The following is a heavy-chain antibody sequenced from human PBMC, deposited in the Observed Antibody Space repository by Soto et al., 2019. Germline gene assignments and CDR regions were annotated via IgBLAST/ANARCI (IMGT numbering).Heavy chain of an antibody. V-gene: IGHV3-49*04. CDR3: TREHYDYYYGMDV. CDR1: GFTFGDYA. Sequence: PVGSLRLSCTASGFTFGDYAMSWVRQAPGKGLEWVGFIRSKAYGGTTEYAASVKGRFTISRDDSKSIAYLQMNSLKTEDTAVYYCTREHYDYYYGMDVWGQGTTVIVSS. J-gene: IGHJ6*02. CDR2: IRSKAYGGTT.